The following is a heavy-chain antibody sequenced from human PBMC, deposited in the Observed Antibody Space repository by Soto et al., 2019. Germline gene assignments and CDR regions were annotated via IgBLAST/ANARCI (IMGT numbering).Heavy chain of an antibody. V-gene: IGHV4-31*03. J-gene: IGHJ5*02. CDR2: IYYTGSA. Sequence: QVQLQESGPGLVKPSQTLSLTCTVSGGSISSGGYYWSWIRQHPGKGLEWIGYIYYTGSAYYNPSLESRVTISVDTSKNQFSLKLSSATSADAAVYYCARFGSSSRNWFDPWGQGTLVTVSS. D-gene: IGHD6-6*01. CDR1: GGSISSGGYY. CDR3: ARFGSSSRNWFDP.